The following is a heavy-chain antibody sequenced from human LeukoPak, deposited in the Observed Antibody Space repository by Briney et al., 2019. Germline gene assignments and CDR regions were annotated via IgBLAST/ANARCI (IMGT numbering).Heavy chain of an antibody. J-gene: IGHJ4*02. D-gene: IGHD4-11*01. Sequence: ASVKVSCKASGYTFTSYDINWVRQATGQGLEWMGWMNPNSGNTGYAQKFQGRVTMTRNTSISTAYMELSSLGSEDTAVYYCARYDYSEYYFDYWGQGTLVTVSS. CDR2: MNPNSGNT. V-gene: IGHV1-8*01. CDR3: ARYDYSEYYFDY. CDR1: GYTFTSYD.